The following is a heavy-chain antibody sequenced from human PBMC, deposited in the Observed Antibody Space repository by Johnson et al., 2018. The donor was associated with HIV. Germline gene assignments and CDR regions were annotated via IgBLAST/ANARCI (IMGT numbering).Heavy chain of an antibody. CDR3: ARGPILEWLSGDGFDM. CDR2: ISGSGGST. CDR1: GFTFSSYA. D-gene: IGHD3-3*01. V-gene: IGHV3-23*04. J-gene: IGHJ3*02. Sequence: MLLVESGGGLVQPGGSLRLSCAASGFTFSSYAMSWVRQAPGKGLEWVSAISGSGGSTYYADSVKGRFTISRDNSKNTLYLQMNSLRVEDTAMYYCARGPILEWLSGDGFDMWGQGTMVTV.